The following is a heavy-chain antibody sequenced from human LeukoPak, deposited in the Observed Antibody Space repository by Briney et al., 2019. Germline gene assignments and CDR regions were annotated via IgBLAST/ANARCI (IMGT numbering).Heavy chain of an antibody. CDR3: ARDRLRIAAAGTPLFDY. Sequence: GASVKVSCKAPGGTFSSYAISWVRQAPGQGLEWMGGVIPIFGTANYAQKFQGRVTITADESTSTAYMELSSLRSEDTAVYYCARDRLRIAAAGTPLFDYWGQGTLVTVSS. CDR2: VIPIFGTA. CDR1: GGTFSSYA. J-gene: IGHJ4*02. V-gene: IGHV1-69*13. D-gene: IGHD6-13*01.